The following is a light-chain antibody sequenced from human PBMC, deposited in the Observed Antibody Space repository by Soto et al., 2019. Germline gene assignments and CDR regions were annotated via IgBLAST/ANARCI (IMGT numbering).Light chain of an antibody. CDR1: QSVSSN. V-gene: IGKV3-15*01. Sequence: MTQSPSNLSVSPGERATLSCRASQSVSSNLACYQQKPGQAPRLLIHGASTRATGTPARFSGSGSGTEFTLTISSLQSEDSAVYYCQQYKNWPPWTFGQGTQGGYQ. J-gene: IGKJ1*01. CDR3: QQYKNWPPWT. CDR2: GAS.